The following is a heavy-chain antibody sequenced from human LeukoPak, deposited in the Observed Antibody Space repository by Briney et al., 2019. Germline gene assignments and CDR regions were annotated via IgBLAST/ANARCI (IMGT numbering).Heavy chain of an antibody. D-gene: IGHD3-10*01. CDR2: INWNGGST. V-gene: IGHV3-20*04. CDR1: GFTFDDYG. J-gene: IGHJ6*03. Sequence: PGGSLRLSCAASGFTFDDYGMSWVRQAPGKGLEWVSGINWNGGSTGYADSVKGLFTITRDNAKNSLYLQMNSLRAEDTALYYCARAYYGSGTYYYYYYYMDVWGKGTTVTVS. CDR3: ARAYYGSGTYYYYYYYMDV.